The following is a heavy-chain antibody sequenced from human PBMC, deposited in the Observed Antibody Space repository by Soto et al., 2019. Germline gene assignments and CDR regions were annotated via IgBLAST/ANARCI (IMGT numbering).Heavy chain of an antibody. CDR2: MNPNSGNT. Sequence: GASVKVSCKASGYTFTSYDINWVRQATGQGLEWMGWMNPNSGNTGYAQKFQGRVTMTRNTSISTAYMELSSLRSEDTAVYYCARGLAGDYYYYYGMDVWGQGTTVTVS. D-gene: IGHD3-10*01. J-gene: IGHJ6*02. CDR1: GYTFTSYD. CDR3: ARGLAGDYYYYYGMDV. V-gene: IGHV1-8*01.